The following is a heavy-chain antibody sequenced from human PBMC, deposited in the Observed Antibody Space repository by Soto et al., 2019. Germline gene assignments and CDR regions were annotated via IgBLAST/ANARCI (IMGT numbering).Heavy chain of an antibody. Sequence: GGSLRLSCAASGFTFSNAWRNWVRKAPGKGLEWVGRIKSKTDGGTTDYAAPVKGRFAISRDDSKNILYLQMNSLRAEDTAVYYCAKDMLYPDYWGQGTLVTVSS. J-gene: IGHJ4*02. CDR2: IKSKTDGGTT. CDR1: GFTFSNAW. CDR3: AKDMLYPDY. V-gene: IGHV3-15*07. D-gene: IGHD2-8*01.